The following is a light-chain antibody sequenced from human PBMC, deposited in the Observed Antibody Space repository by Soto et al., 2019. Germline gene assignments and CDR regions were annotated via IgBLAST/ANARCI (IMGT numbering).Light chain of an antibody. Sequence: AIRMTQSPSSFSASTGDRVTITCRASQGISSYLAWYQQKPGKAPKLLIYAASTLQSGVPSRFSGSGSGTYXTLTISCLQSEDFATYYCQQYYSYPFTFGPGTKVDIK. CDR2: AAS. CDR1: QGISSY. V-gene: IGKV1-8*01. CDR3: QQYYSYPFT. J-gene: IGKJ3*01.